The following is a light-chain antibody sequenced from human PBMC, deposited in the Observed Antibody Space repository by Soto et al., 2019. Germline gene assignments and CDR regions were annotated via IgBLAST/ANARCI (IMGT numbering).Light chain of an antibody. CDR3: QQHSNWLT. CDR2: DAS. V-gene: IGKV3-11*01. J-gene: IGKJ4*01. Sequence: EIVLTQSPATLSLSPGERATLSCRASQSVSSYLAWYQQKPGQAPRLLIYDASNRATGIPARFSGRGYGTDFTLTISSLEPEDFAVYYCQQHSNWLTFGGGTKVEIK. CDR1: QSVSSY.